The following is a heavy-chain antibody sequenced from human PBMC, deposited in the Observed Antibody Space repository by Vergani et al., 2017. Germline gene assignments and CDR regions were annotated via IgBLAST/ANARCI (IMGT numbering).Heavy chain of an antibody. J-gene: IGHJ2*01. Sequence: EVQLVESGGGLVQPGRSLRLSCAASGFTFDDYAMHWVRQAPGKGLEWVSGIGWNSGSIGYADSVKGRFTIYRDNAKNSLYLQMNSLRAEDTALYYCAKDFGLDYWYFDLWGRGTLVTVSS. CDR2: IGWNSGSI. D-gene: IGHD3-16*01. CDR1: GFTFDDYA. CDR3: AKDFGLDYWYFDL. V-gene: IGHV3-9*01.